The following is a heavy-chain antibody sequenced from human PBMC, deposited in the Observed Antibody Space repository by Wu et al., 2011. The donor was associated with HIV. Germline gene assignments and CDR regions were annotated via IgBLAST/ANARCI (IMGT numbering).Heavy chain of an antibody. V-gene: IGHV1-8*02. J-gene: IGHJ6*03. Sequence: QVQLVQSGAEVKKPGASVKVSCKASGYTFTSYDINWVRQATGQGLEWMGWMNPNSGNTGYAQKFQGRVTMTRNTSISTAYMELSSLRSEDTAVYYCARSGVSAEYYFYYMNVWGKGTTVTVSS. CDR3: ARSGVSAEYYFYYMNV. CDR2: MNPNSGNT. D-gene: IGHD2-2*01. CDR1: GYTFTSYD.